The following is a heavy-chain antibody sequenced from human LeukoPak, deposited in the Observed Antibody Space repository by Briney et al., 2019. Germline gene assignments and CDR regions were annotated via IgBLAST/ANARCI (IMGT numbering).Heavy chain of an antibody. CDR2: IYHSGST. Sequence: SETLSLTCADPGGSIISGGYSRSWIRQPPGKGLEWIGYIYHSGSTYYNPSLKSRVTISVDSSKNQFSLKLSSVTAADTAVYYFDNDVTMDRGVNWFLNWGQGTLVTVSS. CDR1: GGSIISGGYS. CDR3: DNDVTMDRGVNWFLN. D-gene: IGHD3-10*01. J-gene: IGHJ4*02. V-gene: IGHV4-30-2*01.